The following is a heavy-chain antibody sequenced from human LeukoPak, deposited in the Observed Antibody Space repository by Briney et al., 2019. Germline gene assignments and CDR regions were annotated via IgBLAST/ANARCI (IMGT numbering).Heavy chain of an antibody. D-gene: IGHD6-6*01. CDR1: GFTFSNAW. V-gene: IGHV3-15*01. CDR3: TTGLAARPDNPNYYYYYMDV. J-gene: IGHJ6*03. Sequence: GGSLRLSCAASGFTFSNAWMSWVRQAPGKGLEWVGRIKSKTDGGTTDYAAPVKGRFTISRDDSKNTLYLQMNSLKTEDTAVYYCTTGLAARPDNPNYYYYYMDVWGKGTTVTVSS. CDR2: IKSKTDGGTT.